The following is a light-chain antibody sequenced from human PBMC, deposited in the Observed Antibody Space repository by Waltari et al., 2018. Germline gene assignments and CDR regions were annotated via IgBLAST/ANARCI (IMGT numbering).Light chain of an antibody. J-gene: IGLJ3*02. CDR3: AAWDDSLNGRWV. Sequence: QSVLTQPPSASGTPGQGATIPCSGGASNIGNNVVNWYQQVPGKAPKLLIYRSDRRPAGVPDRFSGSKSGTSASLAISGLQSEDEADYYCAAWDDSLNGRWVFGGGTKVTVL. V-gene: IGLV1-44*01. CDR2: RSD. CDR1: ASNIGNNV.